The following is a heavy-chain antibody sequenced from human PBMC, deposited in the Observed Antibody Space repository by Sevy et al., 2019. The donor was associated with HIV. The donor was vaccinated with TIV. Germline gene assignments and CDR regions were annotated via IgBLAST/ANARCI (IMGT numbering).Heavy chain of an antibody. CDR3: ARRRGRGYYDSSGYYYFDY. V-gene: IGHV5-51*01. J-gene: IGHJ4*02. D-gene: IGHD3-22*01. Sequence: GESLKISCKGSGYSFTSYCIGWVRQMPGKGLEWMGIIYPGDSDTRYSPSFQGQVTISADKSISTAYLQWSSLKASDTAMYYCARRRGRGYYDSSGYYYFDYWGQGTLVTVSS. CDR1: GYSFTSYC. CDR2: IYPGDSDT.